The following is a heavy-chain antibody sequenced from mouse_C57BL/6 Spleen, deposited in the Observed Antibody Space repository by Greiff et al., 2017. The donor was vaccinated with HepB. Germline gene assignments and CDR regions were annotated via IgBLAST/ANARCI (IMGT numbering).Heavy chain of an antibody. Sequence: VMLVESGPELVKPGASVKLSCKASGYTLTSYDINWVKQRPGQGLEWIGWIYPRDGSTKYNEKLKGKATLTVDTSCSTAYMELHSLTSEDSAVYFCAKNYGSSPFAYWGQGTLVTVSA. CDR3: AKNYGSSPFAY. CDR1: GYTLTSYD. CDR2: IYPRDGST. V-gene: IGHV1-85*01. D-gene: IGHD1-1*01. J-gene: IGHJ3*01.